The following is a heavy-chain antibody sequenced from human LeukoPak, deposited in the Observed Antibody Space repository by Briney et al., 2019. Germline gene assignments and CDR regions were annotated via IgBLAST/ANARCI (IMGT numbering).Heavy chain of an antibody. CDR2: ISGSGGST. J-gene: IGHJ4*02. Sequence: GGSLRLSCAASGFTFSSYTMSWVRQAPGKGLEWVSAISGSGGSTYYADSVKGRFTISRDNSKNTLYLQMNSLRAEDAAVYYCAKKSGSYYNYFDYWGQGTLVTVSS. V-gene: IGHV3-23*01. CDR3: AKKSGSYYNYFDY. CDR1: GFTFSSYT. D-gene: IGHD1-26*01.